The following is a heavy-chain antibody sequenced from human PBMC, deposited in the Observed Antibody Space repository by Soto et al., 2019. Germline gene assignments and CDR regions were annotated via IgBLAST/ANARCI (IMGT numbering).Heavy chain of an antibody. V-gene: IGHV3-43D*03. CDR3: AKEDYDAFDI. CDR2: ISWDGGST. CDR1: GFTFDDYA. J-gene: IGHJ3*02. Sequence: GGSLRLSCAASGFTFDDYAMHWVRQAPGKGLEWVSLISWDGGSTYYVDSVKGRFTISRDNSKNSLYLQMNSLRAEDTALYYCAKEDYDAFDIWGQGTMVTVSS. D-gene: IGHD4-17*01.